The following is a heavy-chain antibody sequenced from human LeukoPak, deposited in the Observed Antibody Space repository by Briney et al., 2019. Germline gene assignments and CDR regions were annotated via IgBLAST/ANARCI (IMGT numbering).Heavy chain of an antibody. CDR2: IDHSGST. CDR1: VGSFSGYS. CDR3: ARGPLLSSITIFGVVSQQGGIAFDN. V-gene: IGHV4-34*01. D-gene: IGHD3-3*01. Sequence: SETLSLTCAVYVGSFSGYSWSWIRQPPGKGLEGIGEIDHSGSTNYTPSLKSRVTISGDTSKNQFSLKLSSVAAADTAVYYCARGPLLSSITIFGVVSQQGGIAFDNWGQGPMVTV. J-gene: IGHJ3*02.